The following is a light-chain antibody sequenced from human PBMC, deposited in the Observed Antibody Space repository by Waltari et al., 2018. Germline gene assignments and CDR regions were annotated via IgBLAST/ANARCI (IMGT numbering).Light chain of an antibody. CDR3: QQYNKWPYT. Sequence: ELVMTQSPATLSVSPGERATLSCRASQSVSSNLAWYQQKPGQAPRLLIYGTSTRATGIPARFSGSGSVTEFSLTISSLQSEDFAVYYCQQYNKWPYTFGQGTKLEIK. J-gene: IGKJ2*01. CDR1: QSVSSN. CDR2: GTS. V-gene: IGKV3D-15*01.